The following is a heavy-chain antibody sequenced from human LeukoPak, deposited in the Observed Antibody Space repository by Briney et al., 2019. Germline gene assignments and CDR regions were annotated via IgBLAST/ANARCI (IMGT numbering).Heavy chain of an antibody. J-gene: IGHJ4*02. CDR2: INPNSGGT. CDR1: GYTFTGCY. Sequence: ASVKVSCKASGYTFTGCYMHWVRQAPGQGLEWMGRINPNSGGTNYAQKIQGRVTMTRDTSISTAYMELSRLRSDDTAVYYCAREFYDILTGYHSWDYWGQGTLVTVSS. D-gene: IGHD3-9*01. CDR3: AREFYDILTGYHSWDY. V-gene: IGHV1-2*06.